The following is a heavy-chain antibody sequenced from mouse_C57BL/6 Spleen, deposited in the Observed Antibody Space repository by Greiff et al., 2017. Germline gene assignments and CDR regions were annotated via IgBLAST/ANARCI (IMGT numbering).Heavy chain of an antibody. CDR2: IYPGSGST. CDR1: GYTFTSYW. CDR3: ARGGDYGSSYEGVDY. Sequence: QVHVKQPGAELVKPGASVKMSCKASGYTFTSYWITWVKQRPGQGLEWIGDIYPGSGSTNYNEKFKSKATLTVDTSSSTAYMQLSSLTSEDSAVYYCARGGDYGSSYEGVDYWGQGTTLTVSS. J-gene: IGHJ2*01. D-gene: IGHD1-1*01. V-gene: IGHV1-55*01.